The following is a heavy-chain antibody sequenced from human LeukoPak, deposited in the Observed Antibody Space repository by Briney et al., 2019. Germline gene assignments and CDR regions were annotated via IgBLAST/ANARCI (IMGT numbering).Heavy chain of an antibody. D-gene: IGHD3-10*01. CDR1: ENTFTVFH. CDR3: ASEVQNYYGSGRSWFDP. Sequence: ASVKVSCKPSENTFTVFHMHWVRQAPGRGLEWMGWIHPNSGATKYAQKFQGRVAMTMDTSINTAYMELTSLRSDDSAVYYCASEVQNYYGSGRSWFDPWGQGTLVTVSS. J-gene: IGHJ5*02. CDR2: IHPNSGAT. V-gene: IGHV1-2*02.